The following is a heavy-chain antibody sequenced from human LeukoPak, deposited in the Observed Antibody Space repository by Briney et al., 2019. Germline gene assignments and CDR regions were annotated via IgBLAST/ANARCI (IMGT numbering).Heavy chain of an antibody. V-gene: IGHV3-23*01. Sequence: GGSLRLSCEASGFTFSSYAMSWVRHAPGKGLEWVSGISESGGGTYYAGSVKGRFTTSRDNSKNTLYLQMNSLRAEDTAVYYCARVGNDYGDYYFDYWGQGTLVTVSS. J-gene: IGHJ4*02. CDR1: GFTFSSYA. CDR3: ARVGNDYGDYYFDY. CDR2: ISESGGGT. D-gene: IGHD4-17*01.